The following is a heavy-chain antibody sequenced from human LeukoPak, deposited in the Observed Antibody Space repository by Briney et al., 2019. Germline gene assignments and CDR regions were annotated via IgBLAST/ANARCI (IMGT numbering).Heavy chain of an antibody. Sequence: ASVKVSCKASGYTFTTYDMNWVRQATGQGLEWMGWMNPNSGNTGYAQKFQGRVTMTRNTSMSTAYMELSSLRSEDTAVYYCAREALTGDPERDYWGQGTLVAVSS. V-gene: IGHV1-8*01. J-gene: IGHJ4*02. CDR1: GYTFTTYD. CDR2: MNPNSGNT. CDR3: AREALTGDPERDY. D-gene: IGHD7-27*01.